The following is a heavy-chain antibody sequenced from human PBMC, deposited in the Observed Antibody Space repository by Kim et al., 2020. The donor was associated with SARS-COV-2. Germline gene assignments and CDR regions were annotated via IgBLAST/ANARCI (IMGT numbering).Heavy chain of an antibody. J-gene: IGHJ4*02. CDR2: ISSNGGST. CDR1: GFTFSSYA. D-gene: IGHD3-9*01. Sequence: GGSLRLSCSASGFTFSSYAMHWVRQAPGKGLEYVSAISSNGGSTYYADSVKGRFTISRDNSKNTLYLQMSSLRAEDTAVYYCVKPNFDWLFGSDYWGQGTLVTGSS. CDR3: VKPNFDWLFGSDY. V-gene: IGHV3-64D*06.